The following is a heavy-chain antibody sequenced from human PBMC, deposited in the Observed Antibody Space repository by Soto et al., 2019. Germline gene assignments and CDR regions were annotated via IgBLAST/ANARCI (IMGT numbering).Heavy chain of an antibody. Sequence: QVQLLKSGPGLVKPSQTLSLICNVSGASISSGGYYWSWIRQRPGGGLEWLGFIYYSGISHYNPSLKSRATISVDTSKHQFSLKLISVTAADTAVYYCARTEWIQLWFDYWGQGALVTVS. CDR1: GASISSGGYY. CDR3: ARTEWIQLWFDY. V-gene: IGHV4-31*03. J-gene: IGHJ4*02. CDR2: IYYSGIS. D-gene: IGHD5-18*01.